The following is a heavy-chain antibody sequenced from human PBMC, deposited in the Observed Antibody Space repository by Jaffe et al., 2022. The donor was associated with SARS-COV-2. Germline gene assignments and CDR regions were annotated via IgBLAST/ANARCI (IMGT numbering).Heavy chain of an antibody. J-gene: IGHJ6*02. CDR3: ARLDAYYYYYGMDV. Sequence: QVQLQESGPGLVKPSETLSLTCTVSGGSISSYYWSWIRQPPGKGLEWIGYIYYSGSTNYNPSLKSRVTISVDTSKNQFSLKLSSVTAADTAVYYCARLDAYYYYYGMDVWGQGTTVTVSS. CDR2: IYYSGST. V-gene: IGHV4-59*08. CDR1: GGSISSYY.